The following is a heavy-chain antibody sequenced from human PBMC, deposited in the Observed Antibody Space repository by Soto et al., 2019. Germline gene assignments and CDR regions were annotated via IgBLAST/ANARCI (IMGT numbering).Heavy chain of an antibody. CDR2: IIPIFGTA. D-gene: IGHD2-15*01. V-gene: IGHV1-69*01. CDR1: GGTFSSYA. CDR3: ARRWGYCSGGSCYGAFDI. J-gene: IGHJ3*02. Sequence: VQLVQSGAEVKKPGSSVKVSCKASGGTFSSYAISWVRQAPGQGLEWMGGIIPIFGTANYAQKFQGRVTITADESTSTAYMELSSLRSEDTAVYYCARRWGYCSGGSCYGAFDIWGQGTMVTVSS.